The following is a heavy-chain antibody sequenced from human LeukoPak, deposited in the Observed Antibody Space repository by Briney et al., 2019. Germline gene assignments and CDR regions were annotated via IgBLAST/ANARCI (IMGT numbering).Heavy chain of an antibody. Sequence: SETLSLTCTVSGGSISSGSYYWSWIRQPAGKGLEWIGRIYTSGSTNYNPSLKSRVTMSVDTSKNQFSLKLSSVTAADTAVYYCARGGYSSSWYVNWFDPWGQGTLVTVSS. CDR1: GGSISSGSYY. CDR3: ARGGYSSSWYVNWFDP. J-gene: IGHJ5*02. D-gene: IGHD6-13*01. V-gene: IGHV4-61*02. CDR2: IYTSGST.